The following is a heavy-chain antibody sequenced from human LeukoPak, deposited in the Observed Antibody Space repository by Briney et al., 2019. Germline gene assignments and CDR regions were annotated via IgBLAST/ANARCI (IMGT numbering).Heavy chain of an antibody. V-gene: IGHV4-34*01. CDR3: ASHRLYYHYMDV. CDR2: INPGGST. J-gene: IGHJ6*03. Sequence: PSETLSLTCAVYGGSFKGHYWSWIRQPPAKGLEWIGEINPGGSTNYNASLKGRVAISADTSKNQFSLELSSVTAADTAVYYCASHRLYYHYMDVWGKGTTVTVSS. CDR1: GGSFKGHY.